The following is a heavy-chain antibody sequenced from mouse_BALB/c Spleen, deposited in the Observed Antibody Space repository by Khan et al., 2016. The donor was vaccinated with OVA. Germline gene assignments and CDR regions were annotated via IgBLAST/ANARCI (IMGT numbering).Heavy chain of an antibody. Sequence: DVMLVESGGGSVKPGGSLKLSCVVSGFTFSSYVMSWVRQTPEKRLEWVASISSGGSTYYPDSVKGRVTISRDNARNIVYLQMSSLRSEDMAMYFFTREAYRYDEYYFDYWGQGTTLTVSS. J-gene: IGHJ2*01. CDR3: TREAYRYDEYYFDY. CDR1: GFTFSSYV. D-gene: IGHD2-14*01. CDR2: ISSGGST. V-gene: IGHV5-6-5*01.